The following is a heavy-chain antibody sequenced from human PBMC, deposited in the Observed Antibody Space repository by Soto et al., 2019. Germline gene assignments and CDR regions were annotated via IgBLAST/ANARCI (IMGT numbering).Heavy chain of an antibody. CDR1: GFTFRSFT. CDR3: TRDAPRASSARGWFDP. V-gene: IGHV3-21*02. Sequence: EVQLVESGGGLVKPGGSLRLSCAASGFTFRSFTMNWVRQAPGKGLEWVSTISSNSAYIYYTDALRGRFTISRDNAKNSLHLQMTSLRAEDTAVYYCTRDAPRASSARGWFDPWGPGTLVTVSS. D-gene: IGHD6-13*01. J-gene: IGHJ5*02. CDR2: ISSNSAYI.